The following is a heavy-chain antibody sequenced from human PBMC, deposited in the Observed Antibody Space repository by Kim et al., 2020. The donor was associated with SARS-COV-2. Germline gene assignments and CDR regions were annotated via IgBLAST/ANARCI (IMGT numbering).Heavy chain of an antibody. D-gene: IGHD5-18*01. J-gene: IGHJ6*02. CDR1: GYTFTSYY. CDR3: ARAGQDTAMVTDYYYGMDV. CDR2: INPSGGST. V-gene: IGHV1-46*01. Sequence: ASVKVSCKASGYTFTSYYMHWVRQAPGQGLEWMGIINPSGGSTSYAQKFQGRVTMTRDTSTSTVYMELSSLRSEDTAVYYCARAGQDTAMVTDYYYGMDVWGQGTTVTVSS.